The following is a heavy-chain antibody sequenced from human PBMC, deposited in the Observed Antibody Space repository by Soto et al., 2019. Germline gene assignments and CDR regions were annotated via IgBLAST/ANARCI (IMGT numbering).Heavy chain of an antibody. Sequence: PGGPLRLACAAPVFTFSSYGMHWVRQAPGKGLEWVAVISYDGSNKYYADSVKGRFTISRDNSKNTLYLQMNSLRAEDTAVYYCAKDQEDIVLMVYATPGYYYGMDVWGQGTTVTVSS. CDR2: ISYDGSNK. D-gene: IGHD2-8*01. J-gene: IGHJ6*02. CDR3: AKDQEDIVLMVYATPGYYYGMDV. V-gene: IGHV3-30*18. CDR1: VFTFSSYG.